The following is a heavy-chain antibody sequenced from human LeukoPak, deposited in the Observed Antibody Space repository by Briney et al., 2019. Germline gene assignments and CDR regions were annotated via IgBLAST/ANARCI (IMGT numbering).Heavy chain of an antibody. CDR3: ARDKVVGATNFDY. CDR2: IKQDGSEK. Sequence: GGSLRLSCAASGFTFSSHWMSWVRQAPGKGLEWMANIKQDGSEKYYVDSVKGRFTISRDNAKSSLYLQMNSLRAEDPAVYYCARDKVVGATNFDYWGQGTPVTVSS. D-gene: IGHD1-26*01. V-gene: IGHV3-7*03. J-gene: IGHJ4*02. CDR1: GFTFSSHW.